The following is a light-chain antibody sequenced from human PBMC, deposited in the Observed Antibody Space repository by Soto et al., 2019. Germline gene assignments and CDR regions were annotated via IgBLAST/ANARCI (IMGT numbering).Light chain of an antibody. CDR1: SSDVGGYNY. V-gene: IGLV2-11*01. CDR3: CSYAGSYSYV. J-gene: IGLJ1*01. Sequence: QSALTQPRSVSGSPGQSVTISCTGTSSDVGGYNYVSWYQQHPDKAPKLIIYDVSERPSGVPHRFSGSKSGSTASLTISGLQAEDEADYYCCSYAGSYSYVFGSATKVTVL. CDR2: DVS.